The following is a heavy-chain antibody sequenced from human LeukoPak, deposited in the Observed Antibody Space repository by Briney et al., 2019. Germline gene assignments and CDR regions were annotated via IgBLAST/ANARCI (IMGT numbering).Heavy chain of an antibody. CDR1: GYSISSGYY. V-gene: IGHV4-38-2*02. CDR3: ARERVGSGVEYGDYFRLFDY. CDR2: TYHSGST. J-gene: IGHJ4*02. D-gene: IGHD4-17*01. Sequence: KASETLSLTCTVSGYSISSGYYWGWIRQPPGKGLEWIGNTYHSGSTYYNPSLKSRVTISVDTSKNQFSLKLSSVTAADTAVYYCARERVGSGVEYGDYFRLFDYWGQGTLVTVSS.